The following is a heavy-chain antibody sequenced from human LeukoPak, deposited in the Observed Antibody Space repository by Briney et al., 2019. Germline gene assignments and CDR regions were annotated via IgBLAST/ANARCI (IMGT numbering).Heavy chain of an antibody. Sequence: SETLSLTCTVSGGSISSSSYSWGWIRQPPGKRLEWIGSIYYSGSTYYNPSLKSRVTISVDTSKNQFSLKLSSVTAADTAVYYCASWVVAVQTYYYDSSGYYGDYWGQGTLVTVSS. V-gene: IGHV4-39*01. CDR1: GGSISSSSYS. CDR3: ASWVVAVQTYYYDSSGYYGDY. D-gene: IGHD3-22*01. J-gene: IGHJ4*02. CDR2: IYYSGST.